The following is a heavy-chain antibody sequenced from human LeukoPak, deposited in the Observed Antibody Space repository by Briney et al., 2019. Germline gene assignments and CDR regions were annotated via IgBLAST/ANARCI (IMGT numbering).Heavy chain of an antibody. Sequence: SETLSLTCTVSGGSISSHYWSWIRQPPGKGLEWIAYIYFTGSTYYNPSLKSRVTISIDTSKNQFSLKLSSVTAADTAVNYCARDPLNEISDYYESSGRHFDIWGQGTMVTVSS. J-gene: IGHJ3*02. D-gene: IGHD3-22*01. CDR2: IYFTGST. CDR1: GGSISSHY. CDR3: ARDPLNEISDYYESSGRHFDI. V-gene: IGHV4-30-4*01.